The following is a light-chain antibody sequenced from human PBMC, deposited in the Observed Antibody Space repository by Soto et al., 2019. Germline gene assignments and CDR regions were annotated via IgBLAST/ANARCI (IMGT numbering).Light chain of an antibody. J-gene: IGKJ1*01. V-gene: IGKV3-20*01. CDR1: QSVSNSE. CDR2: GAS. CDR3: QQHGTT. Sequence: EIVLTHSPGTLSLSPCERATLSCRASQSVSNSELAWYQQKPGQAPRLLIYGASSRATGIPDRFSGSGSGTDFTLTISRLEPEDSAVYYCQQHGTTFGQGTKVDIK.